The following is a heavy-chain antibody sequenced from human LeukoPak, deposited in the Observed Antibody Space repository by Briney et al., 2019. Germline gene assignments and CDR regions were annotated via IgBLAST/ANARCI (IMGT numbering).Heavy chain of an antibody. CDR2: ISYDGSNK. D-gene: IGHD6-13*01. Sequence: GGSLRLSCSASGFTFSSYAMHWVRQAPGKGREGGAVISYDGSNKYYADSVKGRFTISRDNSKNTLDLQMNSLRDEDTAVYYCPNDVVSIAAAAYYFDYWGQGTLVTVSS. CDR1: GFTFSSYA. V-gene: IGHV3-30-3*02. CDR3: PNDVVSIAAAAYYFDY. J-gene: IGHJ4*02.